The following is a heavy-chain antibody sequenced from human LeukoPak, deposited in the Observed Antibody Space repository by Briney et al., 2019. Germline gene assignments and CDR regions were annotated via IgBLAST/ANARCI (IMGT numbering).Heavy chain of an antibody. J-gene: IGHJ6*02. D-gene: IGHD3-10*01. CDR3: ARVPRAYYGSGSYSYYGMDV. CDR1: GGSFSGYY. CDR2: INHSGST. V-gene: IGHV4-34*01. Sequence: SETLSLTCAVYGGSFSGYYWSWIRQPPGKGLEWIGEINHSGSTNYNPSLKSRVTISVDTSKNQFSLKLSSVTAADTAVYYCARVPRAYYGSGSYSYYGMDVWGQGTTVTVSS.